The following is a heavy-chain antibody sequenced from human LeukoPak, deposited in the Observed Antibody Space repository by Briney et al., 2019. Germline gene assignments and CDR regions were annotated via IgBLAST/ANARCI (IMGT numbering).Heavy chain of an antibody. J-gene: IGHJ4*02. Sequence: QARGSLRLSCAASGFTFDDYTMHWVRQAPGKGLEWVSLISWDGGSTYYADSVKGRFTISRDNSKNSLYLQMNSLRAEDTALYYCAKDIDSSGYYYGLIDYWGQGTLVTVSS. V-gene: IGHV3-43D*03. CDR3: AKDIDSSGYYYGLIDY. CDR2: ISWDGGST. CDR1: GFTFDDYT. D-gene: IGHD3-22*01.